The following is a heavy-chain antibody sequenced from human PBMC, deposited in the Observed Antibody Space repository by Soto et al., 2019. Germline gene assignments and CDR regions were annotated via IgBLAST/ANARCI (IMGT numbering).Heavy chain of an antibody. CDR3: ARVGYFSSAYDY. CDR2: IIPIFGTA. D-gene: IGHD5-12*01. V-gene: IGHV1-69*13. CDR1: GGTFSSYA. J-gene: IGHJ4*02. Sequence: ASVKVSCKASGGTFSSYAISWVRQAPGQGLEWMGGIIPIFGTANYAQKFQGRVTITADESTSTAYMELSSLRSEDTAVYYCARVGYFSSAYDYWGQGTLVTVSS.